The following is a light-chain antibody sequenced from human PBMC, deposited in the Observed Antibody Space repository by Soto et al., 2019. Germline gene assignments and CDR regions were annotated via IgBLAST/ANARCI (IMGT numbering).Light chain of an antibody. J-gene: IGKJ1*01. CDR2: DAS. V-gene: IGKV1-5*01. CDR1: QSIDNW. CDR3: QQFDTFFWT. Sequence: DIQMTQSPSTLSASVGDRVTITCRASQSIDNWLAWFQQKPGKAPKLLIYDASRLESGVPSRVSGSGSGTEFTVTITGLQPDDFATYYCQQFDTFFWTFGPGTRGEIK.